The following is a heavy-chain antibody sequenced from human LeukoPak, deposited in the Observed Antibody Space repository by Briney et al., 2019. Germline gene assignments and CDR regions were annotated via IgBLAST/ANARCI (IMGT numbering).Heavy chain of an antibody. V-gene: IGHV1-2*04. J-gene: IGHJ3*02. D-gene: IGHD2-21*02. CDR3: ARDCGGDCDAFDI. Sequence: ASVKVSCKASGYTFTGYYMHWVRPAPGQGLEWMGWINPNSGGTNYAQKFQGWVTMTRDTSISTAYMELSRLRSDDTAVYYCARDCGGDCDAFDIWGQGTMVTVSS. CDR2: INPNSGGT. CDR1: GYTFTGYY.